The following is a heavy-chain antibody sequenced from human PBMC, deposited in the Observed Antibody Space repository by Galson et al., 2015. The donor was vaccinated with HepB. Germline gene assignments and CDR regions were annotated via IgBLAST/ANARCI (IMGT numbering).Heavy chain of an antibody. CDR2: ISSSGTYT. J-gene: IGHJ4*02. Sequence: SLRLSCAASGITFSDYYMTWIRQAPGKGLEWISYISSSGTYTTYADSVKGRFTISRDNANHALYLQMNSLRDEDTAVYYCAADLSERGHWGQGTQVTVSS. D-gene: IGHD5/OR15-5a*01. CDR3: AADLSERGH. CDR1: GITFSDYY. V-gene: IGHV3-11*06.